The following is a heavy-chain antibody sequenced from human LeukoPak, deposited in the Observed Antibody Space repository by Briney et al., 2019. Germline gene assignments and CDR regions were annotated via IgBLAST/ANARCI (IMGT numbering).Heavy chain of an antibody. V-gene: IGHV3-73*01. Sequence: GGSLRLSCAASGFTFSGSGIHWVRQASGKGLEWVGRIRSKANSYATAYAASVEGRFAISRDDSKNTAYLQMNSLKIEDTAVYYRTRHANPFDYWGQGTLVTVSS. J-gene: IGHJ4*02. CDR3: TRHANPFDY. CDR2: IRSKANSYAT. D-gene: IGHD1-14*01. CDR1: GFTFSGSG.